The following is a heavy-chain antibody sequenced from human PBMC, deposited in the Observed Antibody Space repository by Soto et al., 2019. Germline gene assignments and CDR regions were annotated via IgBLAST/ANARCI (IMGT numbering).Heavy chain of an antibody. D-gene: IGHD6-13*01. CDR1: GYTFTTYD. CDR2: MNPNSGNT. J-gene: IGHJ4*02. CDR3: ARGRGGSSWYESIL. V-gene: IGHV1-8*01. Sequence: ASVKVSCKASGYTFTTYDINWVRQATGQGLEWMGWMNPNSGNTGYAHKFQGRVTMTRNTSISTAYMELSSLRSEDTAVYYCARGRGGSSWYESILWGQGTLVTVSS.